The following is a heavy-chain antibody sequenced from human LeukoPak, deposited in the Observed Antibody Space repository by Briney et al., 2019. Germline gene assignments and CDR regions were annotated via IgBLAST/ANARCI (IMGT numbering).Heavy chain of an antibody. J-gene: IGHJ3*02. CDR3: ARDNEGDDNGLDI. D-gene: IGHD2-8*01. CDR1: GFTFSSYA. CDR2: ITSDGSHK. V-gene: IGHV3-30*04. Sequence: GGSLRLSCAASGFTFSSYAIHWVRQAPGKGLEWVAVITSDGSHKYYLDSVKGRFTISRDNSKNTLYLQMNNLRAEDTAVYYCARDNEGDDNGLDIWGQGTMVTVSS.